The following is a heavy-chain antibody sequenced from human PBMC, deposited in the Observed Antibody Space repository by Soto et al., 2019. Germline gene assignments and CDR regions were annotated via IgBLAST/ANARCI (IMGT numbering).Heavy chain of an antibody. CDR1: GGSISSSNW. V-gene: IGHV4-4*02. CDR2: IYHSGST. Sequence: SETLSLTCAVSGGSISSSNWWSWVRQPPGKGLEWIGEIYHSGSTNYNPSLKSRVTISVDKSKNQFSLKLSSVTAADTAVYYCARDSGYSSSWYSSWFDYWGQRTLVTVSS. J-gene: IGHJ4*02. D-gene: IGHD6-13*01. CDR3: ARDSGYSSSWYSSWFDY.